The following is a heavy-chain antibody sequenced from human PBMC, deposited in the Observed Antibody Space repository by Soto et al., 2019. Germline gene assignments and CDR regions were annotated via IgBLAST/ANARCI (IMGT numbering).Heavy chain of an antibody. Sequence: SETLSLTCTVSGGSIRSGGYYWSWVRQNPRKGLEWIGNIYYSGNTYYNPSLKSRLTISVDTSKNQFSLNLSSVTAADTAVYYCARDSLMDKGGTARHYFGLDVWGQGTTVTVSS. CDR2: IYYSGNT. J-gene: IGHJ6*02. CDR3: ARDSLMDKGGTARHYFGLDV. D-gene: IGHD2-2*03. V-gene: IGHV4-31*03. CDR1: GGSIRSGGYY.